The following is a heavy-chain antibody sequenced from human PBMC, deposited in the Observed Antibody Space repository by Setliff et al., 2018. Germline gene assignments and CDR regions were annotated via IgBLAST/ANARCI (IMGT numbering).Heavy chain of an antibody. CDR1: VSTFRDFG. CDR3: AKDPNGDYVGVFDS. J-gene: IGHJ5*01. V-gene: IGHV3-30*02. Sequence: PGGSLRLSCAASVSTFRDFGMHWVRQAPGKGLQWVAFIRFDESNKFYLESVRGRFSISRDNSKNTVYLQMNSLRAEDTAMYYCAKDPNGDYVGVFDSWSQGALVTVS. CDR2: IRFDESNK. D-gene: IGHD4-17*01.